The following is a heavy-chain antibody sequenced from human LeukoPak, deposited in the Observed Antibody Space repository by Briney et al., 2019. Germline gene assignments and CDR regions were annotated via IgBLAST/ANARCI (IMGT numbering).Heavy chain of an antibody. Sequence: PGGSLRLSCAASGFTFSSYWVSWVRQAPGKGLEGVANIKEDGSKIYYVDSVKGRFTISRDNARNSLYLQMNSLRAEDTAVYYCARVGMADYSSGWFDYWGQGTLVTVSS. J-gene: IGHJ4*02. V-gene: IGHV3-7*03. D-gene: IGHD6-19*01. CDR2: IKEDGSKI. CDR3: ARVGMADYSSGWFDY. CDR1: GFTFSSYW.